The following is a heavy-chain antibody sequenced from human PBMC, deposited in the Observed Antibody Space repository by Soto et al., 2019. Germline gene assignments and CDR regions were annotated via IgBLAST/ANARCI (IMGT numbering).Heavy chain of an antibody. V-gene: IGHV3-30*18. J-gene: IGHJ1*01. CDR1: GFTFSSYG. Sequence: QVQLVESGGGVVQPGRSLRLSCAASGFTFSSYGMHWVRQAPGKGLEWVAVISYDGSNKYYADSVKGRFTISRDNSKNTLYLQMNSLRAEDTAVYYCAKDPHRGYCSGGSCLRYFQHWGQGTLVTVSS. CDR2: ISYDGSNK. D-gene: IGHD2-15*01. CDR3: AKDPHRGYCSGGSCLRYFQH.